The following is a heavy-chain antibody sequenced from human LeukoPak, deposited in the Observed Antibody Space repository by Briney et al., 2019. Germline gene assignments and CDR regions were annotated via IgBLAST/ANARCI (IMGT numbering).Heavy chain of an antibody. Sequence: PSQTLSLTGTVSGGSISSGSYYWSWIRQPAGKGLEWIGRVYTSGSTNYNPSLKSRVTISVDTSKNQFSLKLSSVAAADTAVYYCARDRGLGYCSGGSCFYAFDIWGQGTMVTVSS. J-gene: IGHJ3*02. CDR2: VYTSGST. V-gene: IGHV4-61*02. D-gene: IGHD2-15*01. CDR3: ARDRGLGYCSGGSCFYAFDI. CDR1: GGSISSGSYY.